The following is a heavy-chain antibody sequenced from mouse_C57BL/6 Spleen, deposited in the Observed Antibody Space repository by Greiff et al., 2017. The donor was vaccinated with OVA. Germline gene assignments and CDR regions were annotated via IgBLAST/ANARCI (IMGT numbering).Heavy chain of an antibody. CDR1: GFSLTCYG. CDR2: IWSGGST. V-gene: IGHV2-2*01. CDR3: ARTRDGYYGFAY. D-gene: IGHD2-3*01. Sequence: QVQLKESGPGLVQPSQSLSITCTVSGFSLTCYGVHWVRQSPGKGLEWLGVIWSGGSTDYNAAFISRLSISKDNSKSQVFFRMNSLQADDAAIYYCARTRDGYYGFAYWGQGTLVTVSA. J-gene: IGHJ3*01.